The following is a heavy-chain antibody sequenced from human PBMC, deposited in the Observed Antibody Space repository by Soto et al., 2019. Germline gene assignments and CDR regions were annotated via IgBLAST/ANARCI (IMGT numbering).Heavy chain of an antibody. J-gene: IGHJ5*02. D-gene: IGHD1-26*01. V-gene: IGHV1-46*01. CDR3: ARDNSESNSWWFDP. CDR1: GFTFSRYY. Sequence: QVQLVQSGAEVKQPGASVKVSCKASGFTFSRYYMHWVRQAPGQGLEWMGIINPSGVSTNYAQKFQGRVTLARDTSTSTVSMELSSLRSEDTAVYYCARDNSESNSWWFDPWGQGTLVTVSS. CDR2: INPSGVST.